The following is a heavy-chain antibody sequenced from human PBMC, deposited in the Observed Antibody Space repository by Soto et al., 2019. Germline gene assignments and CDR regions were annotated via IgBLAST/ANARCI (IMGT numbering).Heavy chain of an antibody. D-gene: IGHD4-4*01. CDR3: ARSMFYSDGSNYSPFEC. CDR2: FYYTGST. V-gene: IGHV4-61*01. CDR1: GGSVSSGNYY. J-gene: IGHJ4*02. Sequence: SETLSLTWNVSGGSVSSGNYYWSWIRQPPGKGLEWIGYFYYTGSTKYNPSPNSRFTISIDASKNQFSLRLSSVTAADTAVYYCARSMFYSDGSNYSPFECWGQGTLVTVS.